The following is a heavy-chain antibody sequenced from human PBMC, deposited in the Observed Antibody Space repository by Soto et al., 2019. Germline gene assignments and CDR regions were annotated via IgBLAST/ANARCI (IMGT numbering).Heavy chain of an antibody. V-gene: IGHV3-23*01. J-gene: IGHJ6*02. CDR2: ISASGGSR. CDR1: GFAFNSYG. CDR3: ARRYYDEGSGPYGLDG. Sequence: GGSLRLSCAVSGFAFNSYGMCWVRHAQGKGLEWVSAISASGGSRYYAGSVKGRFTISRDNSKNTLFLQMNSLSAEDTAVYYCARRYYDEGSGPYGLDGWGQATTVTIAS. D-gene: IGHD3-22*01.